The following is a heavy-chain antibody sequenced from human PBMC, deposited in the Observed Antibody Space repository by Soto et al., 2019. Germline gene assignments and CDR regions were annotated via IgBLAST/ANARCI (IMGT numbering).Heavy chain of an antibody. D-gene: IGHD4-4*01. CDR2: ISSSSSYI. CDR3: ARDHPHRPLQFDY. V-gene: IGHV3-21*01. J-gene: IGHJ4*02. Sequence: KPVGSLRLSCAASGFTFSSYSMNWVRQAPGKGLEWVSSISSSSSYIYYADSVKGRFTISRDDAKNSLYLQMNSLRAEDTAVYYCARDHPHRPLQFDYWGQGTLVTVSS. CDR1: GFTFSSYS.